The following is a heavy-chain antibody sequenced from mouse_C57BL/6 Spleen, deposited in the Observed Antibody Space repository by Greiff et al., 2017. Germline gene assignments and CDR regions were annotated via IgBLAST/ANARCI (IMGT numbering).Heavy chain of an antibody. J-gene: IGHJ2*01. CDR3: AIEGLGLRRAH. Sequence: QVQLQQPGAEPVKSGASAKVSCKASRYTFTSHWLHWVKQRPGQGVARIGRIHPSDSDANYNQKFKGKATLTVDKSSSTAYMQLSSLTSADSAVYYCAIEGLGLRRAHWGQGRTLTVSS. D-gene: IGHD2-4*01. CDR2: IHPSDSDA. V-gene: IGHV1-74*01. CDR1: RYTFTSHW.